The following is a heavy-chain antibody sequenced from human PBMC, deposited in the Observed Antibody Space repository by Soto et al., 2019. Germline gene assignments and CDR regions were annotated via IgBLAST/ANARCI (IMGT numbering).Heavy chain of an antibody. CDR3: AREGVYSSGWHELSYFDY. D-gene: IGHD6-19*01. V-gene: IGHV3-30*04. Sequence: GGSLSLSCAASGFTFSSYAMSWVRQAPGKGLEWVSVFSYDGSNKYYADSVKGRFTISRDNSKNTLYLQMNSLRAEDTAVYYCAREGVYSSGWHELSYFDYWGQGTLVTVSS. CDR1: GFTFSSYA. CDR2: FSYDGSNK. J-gene: IGHJ4*02.